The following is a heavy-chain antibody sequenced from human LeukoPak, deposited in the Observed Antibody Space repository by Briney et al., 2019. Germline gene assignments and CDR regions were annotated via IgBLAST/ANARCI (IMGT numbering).Heavy chain of an antibody. Sequence: GGSLRRSCAASGFTFSSYAMSWVRQAPGKGRKGVSAISGSGGSTYYADSVKGRFTISTANSKNTLYLQRNSLRAEATAVYYCAKDQYFHWFPNPYSFDYWGQGTLVTVSS. D-gene: IGHD3-9*01. CDR1: GFTFSSYA. CDR2: ISGSGGST. CDR3: AKDQYFHWFPNPYSFDY. J-gene: IGHJ4*02. V-gene: IGHV3-23*01.